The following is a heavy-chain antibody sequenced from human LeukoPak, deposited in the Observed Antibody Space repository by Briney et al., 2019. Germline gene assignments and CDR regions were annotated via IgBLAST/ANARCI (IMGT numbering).Heavy chain of an antibody. CDR3: ARVVPAAMYYYYGMDV. Sequence: SGTLSLTCAVSGGSISSSNWWSWVRQPPGKGLEWIGEIYHSGSTNYNPSLKSRVTISVDTSKNQFSLKLSSVTAADTAVYYCARVVPAAMYYYYGMDVWGQGTTVTVSS. J-gene: IGHJ6*02. D-gene: IGHD2-2*01. CDR2: IYHSGST. V-gene: IGHV4-4*02. CDR1: GGSISSSNW.